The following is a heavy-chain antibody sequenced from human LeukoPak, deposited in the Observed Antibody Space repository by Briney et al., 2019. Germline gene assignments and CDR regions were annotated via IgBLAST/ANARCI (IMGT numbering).Heavy chain of an antibody. J-gene: IGHJ4*02. D-gene: IGHD6-19*01. V-gene: IGHV3-72*01. Sequence: GRSLRLSCAASGFTFSDHYMDWVRQAPGKGLEWVGRTGNKANSYTTEYAASVKGRFTISRDDSKNSLYLQMNSLKTEDTAVYYCARVSGYSSGWYPFDYWGQGTLVTVSS. CDR2: TGNKANSYTT. CDR1: GFTFSDHY. CDR3: ARVSGYSSGWYPFDY.